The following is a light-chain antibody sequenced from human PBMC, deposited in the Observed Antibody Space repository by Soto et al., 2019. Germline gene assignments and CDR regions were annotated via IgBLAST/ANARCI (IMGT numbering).Light chain of an antibody. CDR2: GAS. Sequence: ENLLTQSPGPLSLSPGDRSTLSCRASHSVTSSQLAWYQQRPGQAPRLLIYGASPRAAGIPYRFSGSGSGKDFTLTISRLEPEDFAVYYCHQYGSSTGYTFGQGTKLEIK. CDR1: HSVTSSQ. V-gene: IGKV3-20*01. J-gene: IGKJ2*01. CDR3: HQYGSSTGYT.